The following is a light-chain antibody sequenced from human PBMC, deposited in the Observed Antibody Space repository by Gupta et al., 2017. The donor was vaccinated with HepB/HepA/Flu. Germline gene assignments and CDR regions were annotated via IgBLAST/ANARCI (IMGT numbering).Light chain of an antibody. CDR3: ASWDFTQGCAV. V-gene: IGLV1-44*01. CDR2: SND. Sequence: QSVLTQPPSVSGTPGQKVAISCSGGSSNIGNHVVNWSQRVPGTSPKLLIYSNDQRPSGVPGRFSGSKSGTSASLAISGLQAEDEAVYYCASWDFTQGCAVIGGGTRLSVL. CDR1: SSNIGNHV. J-gene: IGLJ2*01.